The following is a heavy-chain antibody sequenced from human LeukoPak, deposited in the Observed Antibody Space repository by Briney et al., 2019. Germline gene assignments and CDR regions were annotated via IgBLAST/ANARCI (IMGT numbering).Heavy chain of an antibody. V-gene: IGHV5-51*01. D-gene: IGHD5-24*01. J-gene: IGHJ3*02. CDR1: GYSFTSYW. CDR3: GAFVEMATTGGGPGTFDI. Sequence: SLKISCKGSGYSFTSYWIGWVRQMPGKGLEWMGIIYPGDSDTRYSPSFQGQVTISADKSISTAYLQWSSLKASDTAMYYCGAFVEMATTGGGPGTFDIWGQGTMVTVSS. CDR2: IYPGDSDT.